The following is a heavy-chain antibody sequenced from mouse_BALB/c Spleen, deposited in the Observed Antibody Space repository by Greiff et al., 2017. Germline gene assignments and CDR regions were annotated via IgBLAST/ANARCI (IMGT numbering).Heavy chain of an antibody. V-gene: IGHV5-6-5*01. CDR1: GFTFSSYA. CDR3: AREGPYFDY. CDR2: ISSGGST. J-gene: IGHJ2*01. Sequence: EVMLVESGGGLVKPGGSLKLSCAASGFTFSSYAMSWVRQTPEKRLEWVASISSGGSTYYPDSVKGRFTISRDNARNILYLQMSSLRSEDTAMYYCAREGPYFDYWGQGTTLTVSS. D-gene: IGHD3-3*01.